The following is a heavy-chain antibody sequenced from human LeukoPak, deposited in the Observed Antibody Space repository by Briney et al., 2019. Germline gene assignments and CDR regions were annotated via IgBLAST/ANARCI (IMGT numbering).Heavy chain of an antibody. V-gene: IGHV1-69*06. CDR1: GGTFSSYA. CDR3: ARGLYNGVTDENWFDP. D-gene: IGHD1-14*01. J-gene: IGHJ5*02. CDR2: IIPIFGTA. Sequence: SVKVSCKASGGTFSSYAISWVRQAPGQGLEWMGGIIPIFGTANYAQKFQGRVTITADKSTSTAYMELSSLRSEDTAVYYCARGLYNGVTDENWFDPWGQGTLVTVFS.